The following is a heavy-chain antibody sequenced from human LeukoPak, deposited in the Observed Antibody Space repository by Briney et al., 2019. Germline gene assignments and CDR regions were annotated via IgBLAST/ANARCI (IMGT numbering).Heavy chain of an antibody. Sequence: QPGRSLRLSCAASGSTFDDYAMHWVRQAPGKGLEWVSSISWNSGRIGYADSVKGRFTISRDNAKNSLYLQMNSLRAEDMALYFCAKDIYGTGIQDAFVIWGQGTMVTVSS. CDR3: AKDIYGTGIQDAFVI. CDR2: ISWNSGRI. J-gene: IGHJ3*02. V-gene: IGHV3-9*03. CDR1: GSTFDDYA. D-gene: IGHD1-1*01.